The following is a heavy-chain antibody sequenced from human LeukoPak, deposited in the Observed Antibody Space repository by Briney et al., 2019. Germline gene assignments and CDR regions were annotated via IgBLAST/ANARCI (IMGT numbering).Heavy chain of an antibody. J-gene: IGHJ4*02. CDR3: ARLPTEPRPRDDY. CDR2: INHSGST. Sequence: SETLSLTCAVYGGSFSGYYWSWIRQPPGKGLEWIGEINHSGSTNYNPSLKSRVTISVDTSKNQFSLKLSSVTAADTAVYYCARLPTEPRPRDDYCGQGTQVTVSS. CDR1: GGSFSGYY. D-gene: IGHD4-17*01. V-gene: IGHV4-34*01.